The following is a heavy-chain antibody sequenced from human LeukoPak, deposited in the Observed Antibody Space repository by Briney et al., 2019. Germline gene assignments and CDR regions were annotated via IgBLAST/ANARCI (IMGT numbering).Heavy chain of an antibody. CDR3: ARVYEYSSSSGALALDY. Sequence: SQTLSLTCAISGDSVSSNSAAWNWIRQSPSRGLEWLGRTYYRPKWYNDYAISVQSRITINPDTVKNQFSLQLNSVTPEDTAVYYCARVYEYSSSSGALALDYWGQGTLVTVSS. V-gene: IGHV6-1*01. CDR2: TYYRPKWYN. CDR1: GDSVSSNSAA. J-gene: IGHJ4*02. D-gene: IGHD6-6*01.